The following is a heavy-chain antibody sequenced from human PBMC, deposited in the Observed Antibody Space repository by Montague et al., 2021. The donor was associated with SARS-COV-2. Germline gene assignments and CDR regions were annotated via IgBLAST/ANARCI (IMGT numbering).Heavy chain of an antibody. Sequence: PALVKPTQTLTLTGTFSGFSLSTSGMCVSWIRQPPGKALEWLALIDWXXXKYYSTSLKTRLTISKDTSKNPVVLTMTNMDPVDTATYYCARIRDYDILTGSYSGFDYWGQGTLVTVSS. CDR2: IDWXXXK. V-gene: IGHV2-70*01. CDR3: ARIRDYDILTGSYSGFDY. CDR1: GFSLSTSGMC. J-gene: IGHJ4*02. D-gene: IGHD3-9*01.